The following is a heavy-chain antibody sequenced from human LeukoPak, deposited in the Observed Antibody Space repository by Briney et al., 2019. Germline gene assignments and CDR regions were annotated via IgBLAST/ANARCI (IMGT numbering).Heavy chain of an antibody. CDR1: GFTFSSCA. D-gene: IGHD3-22*01. CDR3: AKDRDSSGYYSTPVDY. J-gene: IGHJ4*02. V-gene: IGHV3-23*01. Sequence: GGSLRLSCAASGFTFSSCAMSWVRQAPGKGLEWVSAISGSGGSTYYADSVKGRFTISRDNSKNTLYLQMNSLRAEDTAVYYCAKDRDSSGYYSTPVDYWGQGTLVTVSS. CDR2: ISGSGGST.